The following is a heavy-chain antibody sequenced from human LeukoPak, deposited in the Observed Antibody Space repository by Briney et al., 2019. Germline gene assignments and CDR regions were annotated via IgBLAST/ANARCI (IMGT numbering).Heavy chain of an antibody. CDR3: ARDKSYGDSEDY. Sequence: GGSLRLSCAASGFTFNIYWVSWVRQAPGKGLEWVANINQDGSEKYYVDSVKGRFTISRDNAKNSLYLQMNSLRAEDTAVYYCARDKSYGDSEDYWGQGTLVTVSS. V-gene: IGHV3-7*05. CDR2: INQDGSEK. CDR1: GFTFNIYW. D-gene: IGHD4-17*01. J-gene: IGHJ4*02.